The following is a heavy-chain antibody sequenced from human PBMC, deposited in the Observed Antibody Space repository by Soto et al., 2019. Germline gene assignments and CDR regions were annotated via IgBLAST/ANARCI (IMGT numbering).Heavy chain of an antibody. CDR1: GGSISSYY. CDR3: ARETGWDDSSGYYYPFDY. J-gene: IGHJ4*02. V-gene: IGHV4-4*07. CDR2: IYTSGST. D-gene: IGHD3-22*01. Sequence: TLSLTCTVSGGSISSYYWSWIRQPAGKGLEWIGRIYTSGSTNYNPSLKSRVTMSVDTSKNQFSLKLSSVTAADTAVYYCARETGWDDSSGYYYPFDYWGQGTLVTVSS.